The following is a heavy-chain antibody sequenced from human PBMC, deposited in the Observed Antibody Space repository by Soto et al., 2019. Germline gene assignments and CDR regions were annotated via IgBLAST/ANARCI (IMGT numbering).Heavy chain of an antibody. V-gene: IGHV3-23*01. Sequence: EVQLLESGGGLVQPGGSLRLSCAASGFTFYSYAMDWVRQAPGKGLEWVSSISARSDNTYYADSVKGRFTISRDHSKSTLYLQVNSLRAEDTAIYYCAKRGDSYYYGMNVWGQGTTVTVSS. D-gene: IGHD3-16*01. CDR3: AKRGDSYYYGMNV. CDR2: ISARSDNT. J-gene: IGHJ6*02. CDR1: GFTFYSYA.